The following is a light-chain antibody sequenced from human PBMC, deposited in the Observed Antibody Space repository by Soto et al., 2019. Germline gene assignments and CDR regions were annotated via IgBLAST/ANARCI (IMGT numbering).Light chain of an antibody. CDR2: AAS. V-gene: IGKV1-39*01. Sequence: DIQMTQSPSSLSASVGDRVTITCRASQSISSFLNWYQQKPGKAPKVLIYAASSLQSGVPSRFSGSGSGTDFTPTISSLQPEDFATYYCQQSHSTPPITFGQGTRLEIK. CDR3: QQSHSTPPIT. J-gene: IGKJ5*01. CDR1: QSISSF.